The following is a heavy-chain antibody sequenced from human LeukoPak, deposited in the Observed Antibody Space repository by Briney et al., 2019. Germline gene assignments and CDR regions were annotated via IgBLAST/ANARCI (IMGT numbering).Heavy chain of an antibody. D-gene: IGHD1-7*01. Sequence: GGSLRLSCAASSGFTFSSYSMSWVRQAPGKGLEWVSAISGFGGTTYYADSVKGRFTISRDNSKNTLYLQMNSLRAEDTAVYYCAKEGWNYGVDYWGQGTLVTVSS. CDR2: ISGFGGTT. CDR3: AKEGWNYGVDY. V-gene: IGHV3-23*01. CDR1: GFTFSSYS. J-gene: IGHJ4*02.